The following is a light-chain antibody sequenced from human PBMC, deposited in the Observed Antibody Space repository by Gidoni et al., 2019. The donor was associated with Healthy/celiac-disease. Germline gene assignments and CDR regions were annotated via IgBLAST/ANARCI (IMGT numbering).Light chain of an antibody. J-gene: IGKJ1*01. CDR2: KAS. CDR3: QQYNSLWT. V-gene: IGKV1-5*03. CDR1: QSSSSW. Sequence: DIQMTQSPSTLSASVGDRVTITCRASQSSSSWLAWYQQKPGKAPKLLRYKASSLESGVPSRFSGRGSGTEFTLTISCLQPDYFATYYCQQYNSLWTFGQGTKVEIK.